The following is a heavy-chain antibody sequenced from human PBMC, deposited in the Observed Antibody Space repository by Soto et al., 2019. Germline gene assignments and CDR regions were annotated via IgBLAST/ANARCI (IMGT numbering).Heavy chain of an antibody. CDR3: VKHGSYGLLMDFDY. CDR2: ISSNGGST. J-gene: IGHJ4*02. Sequence: GGSLRLSCSASGFTFSIYAMHWVRQAPGKGLEYVSAISSNGGSTYYADSVKGRFTISRDNSKNTLYLQMSGLRAEDTAVYYCVKHGSYGLLMDFDYWGQGTLFTVSS. V-gene: IGHV3-64D*06. CDR1: GFTFSIYA. D-gene: IGHD5-18*01.